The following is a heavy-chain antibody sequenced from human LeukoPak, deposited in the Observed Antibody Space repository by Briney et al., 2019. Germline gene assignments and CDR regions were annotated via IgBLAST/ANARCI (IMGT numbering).Heavy chain of an antibody. CDR3: SRELPFGGPVTTTNWFDP. Sequence: GASVKVSCKASGYTFTSYGISWGRQAPGQGLKWMGWFSAYNGNPNYAQKLQGRVTMTTDPSTSTAYMELRRLRSDDTAVYYCSRELPFGGPVTTTNWFDPWGQGTLVTVSS. CDR2: FSAYNGNP. CDR1: GYTFTSYG. J-gene: IGHJ5*02. D-gene: IGHD3-16*01. V-gene: IGHV1-18*01.